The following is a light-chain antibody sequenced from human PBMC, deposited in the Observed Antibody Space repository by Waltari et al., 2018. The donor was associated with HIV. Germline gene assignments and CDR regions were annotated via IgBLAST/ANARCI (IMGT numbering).Light chain of an antibody. Sequence: EIVLTQSPDFQSVTPNEKVTITCRASQSIGSSLQWYQQKPDQSPKLLSKSASQSISGVPSRFSGSGSGTDFTLTIYTLEAEDVATYYCLQSSSLPYTFGRGTKLEIK. V-gene: IGKV6-21*02. CDR2: SAS. CDR1: QSIGSS. CDR3: LQSSSLPYT. J-gene: IGKJ2*01.